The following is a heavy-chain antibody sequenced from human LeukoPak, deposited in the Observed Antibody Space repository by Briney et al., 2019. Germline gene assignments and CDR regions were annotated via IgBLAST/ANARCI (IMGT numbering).Heavy chain of an antibody. V-gene: IGHV3-21*01. CDR1: GFTFSDYS. D-gene: IGHD2-15*01. Sequence: PGVSLRLSCAASGFTFSDYSMNWVRQAPGKGLEWVSSFSSGSGYIYYADSVKGRFTISRDNAKNSLYLQMNSLRAEDTAVYYCAREGGYCSGGGRRYFDYWGQGTLVTVSS. CDR3: AREGGYCSGGGRRYFDY. J-gene: IGHJ4*02. CDR2: FSSGSGYI.